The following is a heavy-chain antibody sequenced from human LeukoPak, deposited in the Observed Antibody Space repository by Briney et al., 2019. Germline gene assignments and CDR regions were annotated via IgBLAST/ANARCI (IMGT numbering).Heavy chain of an antibody. V-gene: IGHV3-7*01. CDR1: GFTFSSYW. CDR3: ARVGYSSGYDAFDI. D-gene: IGHD6-19*01. CDR2: IKQDGSEK. J-gene: IGHJ3*02. Sequence: GGSLRLSCAASGFTFSSYWMSWVRQAPGKGLEWVANIKQDGSEKYYVDSVKGRFTISRDNAKNSLYLQMNSLRAEDTAVYYCARVGYSSGYDAFDIRGQGTMVTVSS.